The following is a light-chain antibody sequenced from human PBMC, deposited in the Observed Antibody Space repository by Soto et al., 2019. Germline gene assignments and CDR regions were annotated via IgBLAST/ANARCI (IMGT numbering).Light chain of an antibody. J-gene: IGKJ1*01. Sequence: SPMSQTPSTLSAVVGDRVTISCRASQSVNRLLAWYQQKPGKAPKVPIWAASTLHRGVPPTFSGSGSGRAFTLTISSREPADFAASYCHQYRGYFPSTFGQGTKVDIK. CDR1: QSVNRL. CDR2: AAS. V-gene: IGKV1-5*01. CDR3: HQYRGYFPST.